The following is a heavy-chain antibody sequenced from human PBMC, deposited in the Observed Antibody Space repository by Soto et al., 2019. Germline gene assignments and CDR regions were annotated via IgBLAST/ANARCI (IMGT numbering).Heavy chain of an antibody. J-gene: IGHJ6*03. V-gene: IGHV1-69*02. CDR2: IIPILGIA. D-gene: IGHD1-7*01. CDR3: ARGGEYSLLRELQIEYYYYYYMDV. Sequence: ASVKVSCKASGGTFSSYTISWVRQAPGQGLEWMGRIIPILGIANYAQKFQGRVTITADKSTSTACMELSSLRSEDTAVYYCARGGEYSLLRELQIEYYYYYYMDVWGKGTTVTVSS. CDR1: GGTFSSYT.